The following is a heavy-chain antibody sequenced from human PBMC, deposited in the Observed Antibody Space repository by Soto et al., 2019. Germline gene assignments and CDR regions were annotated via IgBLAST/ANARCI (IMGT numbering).Heavy chain of an antibody. D-gene: IGHD6-6*01. CDR2: IVVGSGNT. Sequence: GASVKVSCKASGFTFSSSAVQWVRQARGQRLEWIGWIVVGSGNTNYAQKFQERVTITRDMSTSTAYMELSSLRSEDTAVYYCAALSIAARYYYYGMDVWGQGTTVTVSS. V-gene: IGHV1-58*01. J-gene: IGHJ6*02. CDR3: AALSIAARYYYYGMDV. CDR1: GFTFSSSA.